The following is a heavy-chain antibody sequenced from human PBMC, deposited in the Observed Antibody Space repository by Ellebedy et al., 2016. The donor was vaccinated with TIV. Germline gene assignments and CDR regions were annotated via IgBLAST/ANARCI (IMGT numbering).Heavy chain of an antibody. Sequence: GESLKISCAASGFSFSDYHMNWIRQAPGKRLEWVSYISSSCSNIYYGDSVKGRFTISRDNAKNSLYLQMNSLRAEDTAVYYCARDDSLRLQVYSRSWYRRNAFDIWGQGTMVTVSS. CDR3: ARDDSLRLQVYSRSWYRRNAFDI. D-gene: IGHD6-13*01. V-gene: IGHV3-11*01. CDR1: GFSFSDYH. J-gene: IGHJ3*02. CDR2: ISSSCSNI.